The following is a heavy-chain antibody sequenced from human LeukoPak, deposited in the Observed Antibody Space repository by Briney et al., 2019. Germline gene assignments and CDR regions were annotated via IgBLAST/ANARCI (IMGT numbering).Heavy chain of an antibody. CDR1: GFTFSSYG. J-gene: IGHJ6*03. Sequence: PGGSLRLSCAASGFTFSSYGMSWVRQAPGKGLEWVSAISGSGGSTYYADSVKGRFTISRDNSKNTLYLQMGSLRVEDTAVYYCANWVSRGGYFHYYMDVWGKGTTVTVSS. CDR2: ISGSGGST. D-gene: IGHD2-8*01. V-gene: IGHV3-23*01. CDR3: ANWVSRGGYFHYYMDV.